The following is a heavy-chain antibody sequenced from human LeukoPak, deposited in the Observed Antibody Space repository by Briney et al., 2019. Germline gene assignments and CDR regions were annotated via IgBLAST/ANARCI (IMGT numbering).Heavy chain of an antibody. CDR2: IFHTGST. CDR1: GDSFSSFH. D-gene: IGHD3-9*01. J-gene: IGHJ2*01. Sequence: SETLSLTCSVSGDSFSSFHWHWIRQPPGKGLEWIGYIFHTGSTNYNPSLERRVTMSVDTSKNQFSLHSTSVTAADTAVYYCAKVPGRYLDFLWYFDLWGRGTLVTVSS. V-gene: IGHV4-59*01. CDR3: AKVPGRYLDFLWYFDL.